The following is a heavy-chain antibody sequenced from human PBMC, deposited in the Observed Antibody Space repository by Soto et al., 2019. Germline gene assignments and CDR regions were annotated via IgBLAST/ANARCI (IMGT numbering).Heavy chain of an antibody. J-gene: IGHJ4*02. D-gene: IGHD4-17*01. Sequence: PGGSLRLSCAAFGFTFSSFAMSWVRQAPGKGLEWVSAISGSGGTTQYADSVKGRFTISRDNSKNTAYLQMNSLSAEDTAVYYCAKRTYEYGGSFDYWGQGTLVTVSS. V-gene: IGHV3-23*01. CDR1: GFTFSSFA. CDR2: ISGSGGTT. CDR3: AKRTYEYGGSFDY.